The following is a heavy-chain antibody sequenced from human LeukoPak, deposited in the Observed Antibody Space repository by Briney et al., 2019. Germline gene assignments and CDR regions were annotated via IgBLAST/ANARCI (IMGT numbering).Heavy chain of an antibody. D-gene: IGHD2-15*01. CDR1: GFSLSTSGVG. CDR3: ARRYCSGGSCYLDY. J-gene: IGHJ4*02. Sequence: ESGPTLVNPTQTLTLTCTFSGFSLSTSGVGVGWIRQPPGKALEWLALIYWDDDKRYSPSLKSRLTITKDTSKNQVILTMTNMDPVDTATYYCARRYCSGGSCYLDYWGQGTLVTVSS. V-gene: IGHV2-5*02. CDR2: IYWDDDK.